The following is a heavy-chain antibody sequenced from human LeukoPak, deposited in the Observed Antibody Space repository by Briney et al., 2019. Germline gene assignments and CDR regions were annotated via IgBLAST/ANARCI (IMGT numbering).Heavy chain of an antibody. V-gene: IGHV4-34*01. CDR2: INVDGTT. CDR1: GESFSGFY. CDR3: ARATGKVDV. Sequence: SETLPLTCAVYGESFSGFYWSWFRQPPGKGLEGIGEINVDGTTNYNPSLKSRVIISVDMSKNQFSLKMSSMTAADTAVYYCARATGKVDVWGKGTTVTVSS. D-gene: IGHD3-9*01. J-gene: IGHJ6*04.